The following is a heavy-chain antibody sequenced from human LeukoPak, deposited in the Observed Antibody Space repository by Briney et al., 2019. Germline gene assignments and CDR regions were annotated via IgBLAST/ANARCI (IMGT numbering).Heavy chain of an antibody. CDR1: GFTFSTND. Sequence: GGSLRLSCAASGFTFSTNDMSWVRKPPGKGREWVSAISVIGGSTYYADSVKGRLTSSRENSKNTLYLQMNSLRAEDTAVYYCAKGGWLEYWGQGTLVTVSS. V-gene: IGHV3-23*01. D-gene: IGHD6-19*01. J-gene: IGHJ4*02. CDR2: ISVIGGST. CDR3: AKGGWLEY.